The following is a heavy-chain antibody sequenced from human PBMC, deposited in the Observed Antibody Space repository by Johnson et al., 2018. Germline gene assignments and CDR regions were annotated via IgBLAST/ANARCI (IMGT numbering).Heavy chain of an antibody. Sequence: QVQLVESGGGVVQPGRSLRLSCAPSGFTFSSSGMHWVRQAPGKGLEGVAVLWYDGRDPAHADSVKGRFTISRDNAKNSLYVQMDSLRAEDTALYYCAKGGDGANSGYMDVWGKGTTVTVSS. J-gene: IGHJ6*03. CDR3: AKGGDGANSGYMDV. V-gene: IGHV3-33*03. CDR1: GFTFSSSG. CDR2: LWYDGRDP. D-gene: IGHD4-23*01.